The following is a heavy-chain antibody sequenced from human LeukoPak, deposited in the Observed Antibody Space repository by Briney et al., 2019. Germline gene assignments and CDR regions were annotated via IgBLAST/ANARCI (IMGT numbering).Heavy chain of an antibody. CDR2: IYYSGST. J-gene: IGHJ4*02. D-gene: IGHD1-1*01. Sequence: SQTLSLTCTVSGGSISSGGYYWSWIRQHPGKGLEWIGYIYYSGSTNYNPSLKSRVTISVDTSKDQFSLKLSSVTAADAAVYYCARASRYQLSNFDYWGQGTLVTVSS. V-gene: IGHV4-61*08. CDR1: GGSISSGGYY. CDR3: ARASRYQLSNFDY.